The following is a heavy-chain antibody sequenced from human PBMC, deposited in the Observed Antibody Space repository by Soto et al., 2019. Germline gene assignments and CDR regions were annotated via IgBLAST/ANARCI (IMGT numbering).Heavy chain of an antibody. CDR1: GGSISNTSFY. CDR2: MFFSGTT. V-gene: IGHV4-39*01. Sequence: QVQLQESGPGLVKPSETLSLTCLVSGGSISNTSFYWSWIRQPPGKGLEWLGSMFFSGTTYYNPSLTNRVAMSIDTSKNEFALKMSSVTAADTAVYYCARLRSTYSASWYAGGFFDLWGQGTPLSVSS. D-gene: IGHD6-13*01. CDR3: ARLRSTYSASWYAGGFFDL. J-gene: IGHJ4*02.